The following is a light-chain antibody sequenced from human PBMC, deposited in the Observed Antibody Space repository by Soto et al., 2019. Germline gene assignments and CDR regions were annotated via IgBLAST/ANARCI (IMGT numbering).Light chain of an antibody. CDR2: GNS. V-gene: IGLV1-40*01. Sequence: QPVLTQPPSVSGAPGQRVTISCTGSSSNVGAGYDVHWYQHLPGTAPKLLIYGNSNRPSGVPDRFSGSKSGTSASLAITGLQAEDEAHYYCQSYDSSLSGVVFGGGTKVTVL. CDR1: SSNVGAGYD. J-gene: IGLJ2*01. CDR3: QSYDSSLSGVV.